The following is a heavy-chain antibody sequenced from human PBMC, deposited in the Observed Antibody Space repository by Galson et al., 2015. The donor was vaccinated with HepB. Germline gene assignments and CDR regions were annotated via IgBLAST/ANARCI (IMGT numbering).Heavy chain of an antibody. J-gene: IGHJ5*02. CDR3: ARGNMISNSCDP. V-gene: IGHV1-3*01. Sequence: SCKASGYTFSSYAEHWVRQAPGQRLEWLGWINAGSGYTKCSQKFQGRVTITRDTSASTAYMDLSSLRSEDTAIYYCARGNMISNSCDPWGQGTLVTVSS. CDR1: GYTFSSYA. D-gene: IGHD3-16*01. CDR2: INAGSGYT.